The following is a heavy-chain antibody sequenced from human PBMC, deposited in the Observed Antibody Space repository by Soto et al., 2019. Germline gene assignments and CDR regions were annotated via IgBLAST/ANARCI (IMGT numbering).Heavy chain of an antibody. CDR2: INPNSGGT. CDR1: GYTFTGYY. V-gene: IGHV1-2*02. D-gene: IGHD2-15*01. CDR3: AREENCSGGSCPNWFDP. J-gene: IGHJ5*02. Sequence: ASVKVSCKASGYTFTGYYMHWARQAPGQGLEWMGWINPNSGGTNYAQKFQGRVTMTRDTSISTAYMELSRLRSDDTAVYYCAREENCSGGSCPNWFDPWGQGTLVTVSS.